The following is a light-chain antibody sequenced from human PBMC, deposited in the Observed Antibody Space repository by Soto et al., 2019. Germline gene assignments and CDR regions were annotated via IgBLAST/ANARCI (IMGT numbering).Light chain of an antibody. J-gene: IGKJ3*01. CDR1: QTISNY. V-gene: IGKV1-39*01. Sequence: DIQMTQSPSSLSASVGDRVTITCLSSQTISNYLNWYQQKLGKAPKLLIHAASSLQSGVPSRFSGSGSGTGFTLTISSLQPEDFATYYCQQTDSTPFTFGPGTQVDIK. CDR3: QQTDSTPFT. CDR2: AAS.